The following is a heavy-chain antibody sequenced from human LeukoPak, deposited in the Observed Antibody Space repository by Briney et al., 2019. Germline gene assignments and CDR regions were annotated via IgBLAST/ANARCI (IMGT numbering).Heavy chain of an antibody. D-gene: IGHD2-2*01. V-gene: IGHV1-69*06. CDR3: AGGRTDIVVVPATLRNYYFDY. J-gene: IGHJ4*02. CDR1: GYTFTSYD. CDR2: IMSMFGKT. Sequence: SVKVSCKASGYTFTSYDINWVRQAPGQGLEWMGGIMSMFGKTNYAQKFQGRVTTTADKATSTAYMELSSLRSEDTAVYYCAGGRTDIVVVPATLRNYYFDYWGQGTLVTVSS.